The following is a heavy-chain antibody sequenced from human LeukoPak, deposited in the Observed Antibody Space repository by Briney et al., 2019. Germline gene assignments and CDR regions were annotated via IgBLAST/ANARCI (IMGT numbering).Heavy chain of an antibody. J-gene: IGHJ6*03. CDR3: ARDSSDSSSWYGYYYYMDV. CDR1: GVTFSTYA. D-gene: IGHD6-13*01. V-gene: IGHV3-21*01. Sequence: GGSLRPSCAASGVTFSTYAMNWVRKAPGKGLGGVSSISSSGSYIYYADSVKGRFTISRDNAKNSLYLQMNSLRAEDTAVYYCARDSSDSSSWYGYYYYMDVWGKGTTVTVSS. CDR2: ISSSGSYI.